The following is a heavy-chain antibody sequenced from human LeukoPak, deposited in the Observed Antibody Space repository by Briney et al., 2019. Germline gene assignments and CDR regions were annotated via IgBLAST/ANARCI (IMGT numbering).Heavy chain of an antibody. D-gene: IGHD4-17*01. Sequence: GSLRLSCAASGFTFSSYDMTWVRQAPGKGLEWVSIISSGSSAIFSADALKGRFTISRDDAKNLLYLDMNSLRAEDTAVYYCARGHTAVTRHFDFWGQGTLVTVSS. J-gene: IGHJ4*02. CDR3: ARGHTAVTRHFDF. CDR2: ISSGSSAI. V-gene: IGHV3-21*01. CDR1: GFTFSSYD.